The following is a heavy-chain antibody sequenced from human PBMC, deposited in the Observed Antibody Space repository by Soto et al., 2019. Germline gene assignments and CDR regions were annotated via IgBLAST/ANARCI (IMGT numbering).Heavy chain of an antibody. CDR3: ASSVVNLYSSSWYDSRLVFDY. V-gene: IGHV4-59*08. CDR2: IYYSGST. CDR1: GGSISSYY. Sequence: SETLSLTCTVSGGSISSYYWSWIRQPPGKGLEWIGYIYYSGSTNYNPSLKSRVTISVDTSKNQFSLKLSSVTAADTAVYYCASSVVNLYSSSWYDSRLVFDYWGQGTLVTVSS. D-gene: IGHD6-13*01. J-gene: IGHJ4*02.